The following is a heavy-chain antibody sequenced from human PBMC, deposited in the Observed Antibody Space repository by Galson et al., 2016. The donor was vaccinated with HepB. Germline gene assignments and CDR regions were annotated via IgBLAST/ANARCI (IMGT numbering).Heavy chain of an antibody. CDR3: AATQYDFLRGDV. Sequence: SLRLSCAVSGFTFSDYYVSWIRQAPGKGPEWVSYISSISSHTNYGDSVKGRLTISRDNAKNSVDLQMNSLRPDDTAVYYCAATQYDFLRGDVWGKGTTVTVSS. D-gene: IGHD3-3*01. V-gene: IGHV3-11*06. CDR1: GFTFSDYY. CDR2: ISSISSHT. J-gene: IGHJ6*04.